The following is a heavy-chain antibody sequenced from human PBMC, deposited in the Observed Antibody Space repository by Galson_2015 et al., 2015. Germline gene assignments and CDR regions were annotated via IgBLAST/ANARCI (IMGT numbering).Heavy chain of an antibody. CDR2: ISWSSGSM. V-gene: IGHV3-9*01. D-gene: IGHD3-9*01. Sequence: SLRLSCAASGFKFDDHAMHWVRQAPGKGLERVSGISWSSGSMLFADSVKGRFTISRDSAKNSLYLQMSRLRAEDTAFYYCAKDRYPNPGWYFDLWGRGTHVIVSS. J-gene: IGHJ2*01. CDR3: AKDRYPNPGWYFDL. CDR1: GFKFDDHA.